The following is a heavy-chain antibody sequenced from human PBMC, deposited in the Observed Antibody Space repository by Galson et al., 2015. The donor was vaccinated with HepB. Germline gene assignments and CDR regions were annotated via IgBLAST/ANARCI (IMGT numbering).Heavy chain of an antibody. CDR2: INGRGSTR. J-gene: IGHJ5*02. CDR3: VKEGSWFGGDWFDP. V-gene: IGHV3-23*01. D-gene: IGHD3-16*01. CDR1: GFIFRHHA. Sequence: SLRLSCAGSGFIFRHHAMAWIRQAPGKGLEWVSGINGRGSTRSYSDAVKGRFPISRDNSKDTVFLQMDNLRAEDTAVYYCVKEGSWFGGDWFDPWGQGAPVTVS.